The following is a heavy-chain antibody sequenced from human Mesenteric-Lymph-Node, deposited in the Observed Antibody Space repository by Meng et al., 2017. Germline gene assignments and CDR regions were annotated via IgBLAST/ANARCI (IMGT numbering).Heavy chain of an antibody. Sequence: ASVKVSCKASGYTFTSYYMHWVRQAPGQGLEWMGIINPSGGSTSYAQKFQGRVTMTRDTSTSTVYMELSSLRSEDTAVYYCARGSRDGYIKGGFYFDSWGQGTLVTVSS. CDR2: INPSGGST. J-gene: IGHJ4*02. V-gene: IGHV1-46*01. CDR3: ARGSRDGYIKGGFYFDS. D-gene: IGHD5-24*01. CDR1: GYTFTSYY.